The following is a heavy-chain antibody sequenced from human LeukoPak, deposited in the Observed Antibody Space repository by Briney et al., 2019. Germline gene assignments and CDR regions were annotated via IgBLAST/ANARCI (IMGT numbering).Heavy chain of an antibody. CDR2: IRYDGSDT. J-gene: IGHJ6*03. D-gene: IGHD3-16*01. CDR3: VKRGGDITFEYYLDV. V-gene: IGHV3-30*02. Sequence: QAGGSLRLSCAASGFTFSAYDMHWVRQAPGKGLEWVGFIRYDGSDTYYADSVKGRFTISRDNSKNRVYLQMTSPRAEDTALYYCVKRGGDITFEYYLDVWGKGTTVTVSS. CDR1: GFTFSAYD.